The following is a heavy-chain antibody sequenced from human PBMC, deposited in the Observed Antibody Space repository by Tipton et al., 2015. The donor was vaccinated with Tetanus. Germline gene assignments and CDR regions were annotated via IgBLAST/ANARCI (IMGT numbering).Heavy chain of an antibody. Sequence: SLRLSCAASGLSFSGYGLHWLRQAPGKGLEWVALVAYDGNNKYSADSVKGRFTISRDNSKDTLYLQMNSLRPEDTAVYYCARDGFYYGSGSYYRAFWGQVTLVTVSP. V-gene: IGHV3-30-3*01. CDR2: VAYDGNNK. CDR1: GLSFSGYG. CDR3: ARDGFYYGSGSYYRAF. D-gene: IGHD3-10*01. J-gene: IGHJ4*02.